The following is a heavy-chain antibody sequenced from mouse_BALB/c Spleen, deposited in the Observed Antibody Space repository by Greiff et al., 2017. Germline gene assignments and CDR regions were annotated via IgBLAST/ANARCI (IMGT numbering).Heavy chain of an antibody. V-gene: IGHV1-54*01. CDR2: INPGSGGT. J-gene: IGHJ2*01. CDR1: GYAFTNYL. D-gene: IGHD1-2*01. CDR3: ARSSVHYYGHGDY. Sequence: QVQLKQSGAELVRPGTSVKVSCKASGYAFTNYLIEWVKQRPGQGLEWIGVINPGSGGTNYNEKFKGKATLTADKSSSTAYMQLSSLTSDDSAVYFCARSSVHYYGHGDYWGQGTTLTVSS.